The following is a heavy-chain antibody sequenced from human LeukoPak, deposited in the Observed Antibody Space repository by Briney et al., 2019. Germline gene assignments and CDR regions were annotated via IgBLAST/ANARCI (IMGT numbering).Heavy chain of an antibody. J-gene: IGHJ4*02. CDR2: IWSDATEK. Sequence: GRSLSLSCAASGFTYSHYGMHWVRQAPGKGLEWVAVIWSDATEKYYGDAVKGRFTISRDNSRNTLYLQMNSLRVEDTAVYYCAKDAQRGFDYSNSLEYWGEGTLVTVSS. V-gene: IGHV3-33*06. CDR1: GFTYSHYG. CDR3: AKDAQRGFDYSNSLEY. D-gene: IGHD4-11*01.